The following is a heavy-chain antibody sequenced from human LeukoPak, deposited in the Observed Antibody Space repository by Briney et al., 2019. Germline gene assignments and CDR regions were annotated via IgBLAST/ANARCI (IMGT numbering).Heavy chain of an antibody. J-gene: IGHJ3*02. Sequence: PGGSLRLSCAASGFTFSSYSMNWVRQAPGKGLEWVSYISSSSSTIYYAYSVKGRFTISRDNAKNSLYLQMNSLRAEDTAVYYCARDPAFDIWGQGTMVTVSS. CDR3: ARDPAFDI. CDR2: ISSSSSTI. V-gene: IGHV3-48*01. CDR1: GFTFSSYS.